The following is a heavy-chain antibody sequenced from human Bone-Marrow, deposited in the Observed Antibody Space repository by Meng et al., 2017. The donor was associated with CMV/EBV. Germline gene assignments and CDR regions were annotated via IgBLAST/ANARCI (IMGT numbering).Heavy chain of an antibody. Sequence: GESLKISCAASGLTFSSYGMHWVRQAPGKGLEWVAFIRYDGSNKYYADSVKGRFTISRDNSKNTLYLQMNSLRAEDTAVYYCAKGSSGSPGTDYWGQGTLVTVSS. D-gene: IGHD1-26*01. CDR2: IRYDGSNK. CDR3: AKGSSGSPGTDY. CDR1: GLTFSSYG. V-gene: IGHV3-30*02. J-gene: IGHJ4*02.